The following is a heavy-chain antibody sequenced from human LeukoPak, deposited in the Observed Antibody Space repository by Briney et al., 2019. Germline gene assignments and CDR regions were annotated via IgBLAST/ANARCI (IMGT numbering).Heavy chain of an antibody. CDR1: GGSFSGYY. Sequence: PPETLSLTCAVYGGSFSGYYWSWVRQPPGMGLEWIGEINHSGSTNYNPSLKSRVTISVDTSKNQFSLKLSSVTAADTAVYYCARRDIVVVTANPAYYFDYWGQGTLVTVSS. D-gene: IGHD2-21*02. CDR3: ARRDIVVVTANPAYYFDY. CDR2: INHSGST. V-gene: IGHV4-34*01. J-gene: IGHJ4*02.